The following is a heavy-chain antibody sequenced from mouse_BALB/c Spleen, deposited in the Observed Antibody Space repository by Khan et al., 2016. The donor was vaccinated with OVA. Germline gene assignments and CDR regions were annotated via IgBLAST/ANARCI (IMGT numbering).Heavy chain of an antibody. CDR3: ARDYYVNFDY. CDR1: GFTFSSFG. Sequence: EVELVESGGGLVQPGGSRKLSCAASGFTFSSFGMYWVRQSPEKGLEWVAFISSGSSTIYYADTVKGRFTISRDNPKNTLFLQMTSLRSEDTAMYYCARDYYVNFDYWGQGTTLTVSS. J-gene: IGHJ2*01. D-gene: IGHD1-1*01. V-gene: IGHV5-17*02. CDR2: ISSGSSTI.